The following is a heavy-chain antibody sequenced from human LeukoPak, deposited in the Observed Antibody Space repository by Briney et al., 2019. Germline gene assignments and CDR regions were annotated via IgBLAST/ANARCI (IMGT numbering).Heavy chain of an antibody. Sequence: GGSLRLSCAASGFTFSNAWMSWVRQAPGKGLEWVGRIKSKTDGGTTDYAAPVKGRFTISRDDSKNTLYLQMNSLKTEDTAVYYCTTGEVATNSFYYYYYYGMDVWGQGTTVTVSS. CDR1: GFTFSNAW. D-gene: IGHD5-24*01. CDR3: TTGEVATNSFYYYYYYGMDV. V-gene: IGHV3-15*01. J-gene: IGHJ6*02. CDR2: IKSKTDGGTT.